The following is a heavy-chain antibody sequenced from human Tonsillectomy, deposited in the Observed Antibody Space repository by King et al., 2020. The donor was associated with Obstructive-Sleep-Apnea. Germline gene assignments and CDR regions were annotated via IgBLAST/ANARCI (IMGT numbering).Heavy chain of an antibody. V-gene: IGHV4-59*08. Sequence: VQLQESGPRLVKPSETLSLTCTVSGGSISNYYWSWIRQPPGKGLEWIGYIYYSGSTNYNPSLKSRVTISVDTSKNQFSLKLSSVTAADTAVYYCARVGGHPWYFDYWGQGTLVTVSS. CDR1: GGSISNYY. J-gene: IGHJ4*02. CDR3: ARVGGHPWYFDY. CDR2: IYYSGST. D-gene: IGHD3-10*01.